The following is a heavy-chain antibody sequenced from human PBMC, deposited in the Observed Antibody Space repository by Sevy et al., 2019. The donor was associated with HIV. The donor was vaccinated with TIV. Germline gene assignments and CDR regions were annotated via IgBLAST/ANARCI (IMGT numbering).Heavy chain of an antibody. CDR1: GFTFSNYD. J-gene: IGHJ6*02. CDR3: AKDLDEWRATFYYYGMDV. Sequence: GGSLRLSCAASGFTFSNYDMHWVRQAPGKGLEWVALTSHDGRNKYSADSVKGRFTISRDNSKNTLYLQMNSLRAEDTALYYCAKDLDEWRATFYYYGMDVWGQGTTVTVSS. V-gene: IGHV3-30*18. CDR2: TSHDGRNK. D-gene: IGHD3-3*01.